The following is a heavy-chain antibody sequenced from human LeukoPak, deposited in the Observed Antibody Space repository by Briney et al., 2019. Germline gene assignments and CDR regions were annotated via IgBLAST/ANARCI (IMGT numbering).Heavy chain of an antibody. D-gene: IGHD3-3*01. Sequence: GGSLRLSCAASGFTFSDYYMSWIRQAPGKGLEWVSTIRGIGPTTYYADSLKGRFTISRDNSKNTLYLQMNSLSGEDTAVYYCAKLKEDFWSGYGPIDYWGQGTLVTVSS. CDR3: AKLKEDFWSGYGPIDY. V-gene: IGHV3-11*01. J-gene: IGHJ4*02. CDR2: IRGIGPTT. CDR1: GFTFSDYY.